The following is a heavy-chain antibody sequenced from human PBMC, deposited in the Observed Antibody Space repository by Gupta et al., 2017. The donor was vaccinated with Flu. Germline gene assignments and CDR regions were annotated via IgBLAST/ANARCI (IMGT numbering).Heavy chain of an antibody. Sequence: YYMHWVRQAPGQGIEWMGRINPNSGGTNYAQKLQGRVTMTRDTSISTAYMELSRLRSDDTAVYYCAREYCTNGVCYKGAGYWGQRTLVTVSS. J-gene: IGHJ4*02. CDR1: YY. CDR3: AREYCTNGVCYKGAGY. CDR2: INPNSGGT. D-gene: IGHD2-8*01. V-gene: IGHV1-2*06.